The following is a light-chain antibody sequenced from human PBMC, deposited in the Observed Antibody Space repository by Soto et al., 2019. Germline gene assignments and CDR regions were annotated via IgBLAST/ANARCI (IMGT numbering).Light chain of an antibody. J-gene: IGKJ1*01. V-gene: IGKV3-20*01. Sequence: EIVLTQSPGTLSLSPGERAILSCRASQSPSSSFLAWYQQKPGQAPRLLIYSSSNRATGIPDRFSGGGSGTGFTLTISRLEPEDFAVYYCQQYGSSGTFGQGTKVDIK. CDR2: SSS. CDR3: QQYGSSGT. CDR1: QSPSSSF.